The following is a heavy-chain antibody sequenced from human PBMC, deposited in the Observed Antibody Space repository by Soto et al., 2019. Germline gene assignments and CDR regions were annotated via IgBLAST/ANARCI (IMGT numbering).Heavy chain of an antibody. CDR1: GYTFSRSG. Sequence: VQLVQSGAEVKKPGASVKVSCKASGYTFSRSGISWVRQAPGQGLEWMGWISTYNGDTNYAQKVQGRVTMTTDTSASTAFMELMSLRSDDTAVYYCARIGSVPYYYYGLDVWGQGTTVTVSS. CDR3: ARIGSVPYYYYGLDV. J-gene: IGHJ6*02. V-gene: IGHV1-18*01. CDR2: ISTYNGDT. D-gene: IGHD2-21*01.